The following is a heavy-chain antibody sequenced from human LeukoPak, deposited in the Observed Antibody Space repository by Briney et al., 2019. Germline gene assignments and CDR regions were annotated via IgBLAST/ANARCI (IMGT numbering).Heavy chain of an antibody. Sequence: ASVKVSCKASGGTFSSYAISWVRQAPGQGLEWMGRIIPIFGTANYAQKLQGRVTITTDESTGTAYMELSSLRSEDTAVYYCARDSGGERIQLWYFDYWGQGTLVTVSS. J-gene: IGHJ4*02. CDR3: ARDSGGERIQLWYFDY. D-gene: IGHD5-18*01. CDR2: IIPIFGTA. V-gene: IGHV1-69*05. CDR1: GGTFSSYA.